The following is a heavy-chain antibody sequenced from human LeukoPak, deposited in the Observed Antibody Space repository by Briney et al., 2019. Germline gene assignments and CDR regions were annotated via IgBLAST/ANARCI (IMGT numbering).Heavy chain of an antibody. V-gene: IGHV3-11*03. CDR3: ARISGSYVFDY. D-gene: IGHD1-26*01. J-gene: IGHJ4*02. Sequence: PGGSLRLSCAASGFTFSDYYMSWIRQAPGKGLEWISYISSSTYTNYADSVKGRFTISRDNAKNSMYLQMNSLGAEDTAVYYCARISGSYVFDYWGQGTLVTISS. CDR1: GFTFSDYY. CDR2: ISSSTYT.